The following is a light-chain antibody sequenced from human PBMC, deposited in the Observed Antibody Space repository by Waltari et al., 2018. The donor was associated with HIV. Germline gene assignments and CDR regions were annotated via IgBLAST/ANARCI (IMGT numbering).Light chain of an antibody. J-gene: IGLJ1*01. CDR1: SGINVGTYR. CDR3: MIWHSSAYV. V-gene: IGLV5-45*03. Sequence: QAVLTQPSSLSASPGASASLTCTLRSGINVGTYRIYWYQQKPGSPPQYLLRYKSDSDKQQGSGVPSRFSGSKDASANAGILLISGLHSEDEADYYCMIWHSSAYVFGTGTKVTVL. CDR2: YKSDSDK.